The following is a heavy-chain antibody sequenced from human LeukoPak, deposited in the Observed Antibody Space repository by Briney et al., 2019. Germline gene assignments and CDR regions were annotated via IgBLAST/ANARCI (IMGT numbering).Heavy chain of an antibody. J-gene: IGHJ4*02. Sequence: GGSLRLSCAASGFTFSDYYVSWIRQAPGKGLEWVSYISSSGSTIYYADSVKGRFTISRDNAKNSLYLQMNSLRAEDTAVYYCARDPATMVRGVIPYFDYWGQGTLVTVSS. CDR2: ISSSGSTI. V-gene: IGHV3-11*01. D-gene: IGHD3-10*01. CDR1: GFTFSDYY. CDR3: ARDPATMVRGVIPYFDY.